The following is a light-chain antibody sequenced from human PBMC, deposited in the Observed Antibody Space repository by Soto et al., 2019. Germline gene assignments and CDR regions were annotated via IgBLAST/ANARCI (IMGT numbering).Light chain of an antibody. V-gene: IGKV3-20*01. J-gene: IGKJ5*01. CDR3: RQYNNWPPFT. CDR1: QSVSSNF. CDR2: GAS. Sequence: EIVLTHSPGTLSLSPGERATLSCRAIQSVSSNFLAWYQEKPGQAPRLLIYGASSRATGIPDRFSGSGSGTDFTLTISRLEPEDFAVYYCRQYNNWPPFTFGQGTRLEIK.